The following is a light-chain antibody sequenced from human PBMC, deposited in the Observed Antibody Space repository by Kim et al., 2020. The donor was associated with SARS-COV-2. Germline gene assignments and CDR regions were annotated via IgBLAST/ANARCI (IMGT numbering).Light chain of an antibody. CDR3: SSYTSGSTV. CDR1: SSDVGDYNY. Sequence: QSALTQPASVSGSPGQSITISCTGTSSDVGDYNYVSWYQQHPGKAPKLMIYDVNKRPSGVSNRFSGSKSGNTASLTFSGLQAEDEADYYCSSYTSGSTVVGTGTKVTVL. CDR2: DVN. V-gene: IGLV2-14*01. J-gene: IGLJ1*01.